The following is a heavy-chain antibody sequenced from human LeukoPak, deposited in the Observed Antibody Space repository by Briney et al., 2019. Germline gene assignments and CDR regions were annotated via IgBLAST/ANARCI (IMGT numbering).Heavy chain of an antibody. Sequence: GGSLKLSCAASGFTFTTYWMHWVRQAPGKELVWVSHINSDGSITSYADSVKGRFTISRDNAKNTLYLQMNSLRAEDTAVYYCARDAVDTANAVWGQGTTVTVSS. CDR1: GFTFTTYW. J-gene: IGHJ6*02. CDR2: INSDGSIT. D-gene: IGHD5-18*01. CDR3: ARDAVDTANAV. V-gene: IGHV3-74*01.